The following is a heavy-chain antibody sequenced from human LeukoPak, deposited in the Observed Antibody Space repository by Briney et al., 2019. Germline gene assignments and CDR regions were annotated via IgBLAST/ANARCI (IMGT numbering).Heavy chain of an antibody. CDR1: AYTLTQLS. CDR3: ATHSGTYFLY. CDR2: FDPEDIET. Sequence: ASVKVSCKFSAYTLTQLSKHWVRQGPGKGLEWMGGFDPEDIETIYAQNFQGRVTMTEDTSTDTAYMELSSLTSDDTAVYYCATHSGTYFLYWGRGTLVTVSS. J-gene: IGHJ4*02. D-gene: IGHD1-26*01. V-gene: IGHV1-24*01.